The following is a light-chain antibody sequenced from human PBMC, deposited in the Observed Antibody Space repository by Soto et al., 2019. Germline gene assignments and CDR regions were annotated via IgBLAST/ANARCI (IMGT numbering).Light chain of an antibody. CDR3: QQSYSNPRT. V-gene: IGKV1-39*01. CDR1: QSISSY. CDR2: AAS. J-gene: IGKJ3*01. Sequence: DIQMTQSPSSLSASVGDRVTITRRASQSISSYLNWYQQKQGKAPKLLIYAASSLQSGVPSRFSGSGSGTDFTLTISSLQPEDFQTYYCQQSYSNPRTFGPGTKVDIK.